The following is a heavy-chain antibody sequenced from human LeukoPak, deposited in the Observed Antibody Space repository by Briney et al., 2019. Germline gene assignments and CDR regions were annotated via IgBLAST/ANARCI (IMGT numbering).Heavy chain of an antibody. D-gene: IGHD3-10*01. CDR3: ANRFGELSFFDY. J-gene: IGHJ4*02. CDR1: GFTFSNYG. V-gene: IGHV3-23*01. CDR2: IGPSGDNT. Sequence: QSGGSLRLSCAASGFTFSNYGMDWVRQAPGKGLEWVSGIGPSGDNTYYADSVKGRFTISRDNSRNTVLLQMNSLTAEDTAVYYCANRFGELSFFDYWGQGTLVTVSS.